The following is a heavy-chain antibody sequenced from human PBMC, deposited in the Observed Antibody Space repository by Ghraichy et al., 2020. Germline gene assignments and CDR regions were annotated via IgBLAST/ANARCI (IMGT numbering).Heavy chain of an antibody. CDR3: ARGTGYSYGKTALDY. J-gene: IGHJ4*02. D-gene: IGHD5-18*01. CDR2: ITGSGGST. Sequence: GGSLRLSCVASGFSFSSYAMSWVRQAPGQGLDWVSGITGSGGSTYSADSVKGRFTISRDNSKNMLYLQMNSLRAEDTAVYYCARGTGYSYGKTALDYWGQGTLVTVSS. V-gene: IGHV3-23*01. CDR1: GFSFSSYA.